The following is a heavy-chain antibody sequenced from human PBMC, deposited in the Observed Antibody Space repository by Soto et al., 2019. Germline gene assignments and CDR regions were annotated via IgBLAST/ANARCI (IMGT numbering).Heavy chain of an antibody. CDR3: ARGGPDYDYIWGTYARGYFDY. V-gene: IGHV3-7*01. Sequence: GGSLRLSCAASGFTFSSYWMSWVRQAPGKGLEWVANIKQDGSEKYYVDSVKGRFTISRDNAKNSLYLQMNSLRAEDTAVYYCARGGPDYDYIWGTYARGYFDYWGQGTLVTVSS. CDR1: GFTFSSYW. J-gene: IGHJ4*02. CDR2: IKQDGSEK. D-gene: IGHD3-16*01.